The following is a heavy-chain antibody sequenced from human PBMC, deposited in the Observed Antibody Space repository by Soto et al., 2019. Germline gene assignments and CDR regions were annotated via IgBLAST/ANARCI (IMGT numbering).Heavy chain of an antibody. CDR1: GFALSSFA. J-gene: IGHJ4*02. D-gene: IGHD2-2*01. CDR3: AKVRYWSGTSFFAGGELDY. CDR2: INDGGDYT. V-gene: IGHV3-23*01. Sequence: EVQLSESGGGLVQPGGPLRLSCAASGFALSSFAMSWVRQAPGEGLERVSTINDGGDYTYYPDSLKARFTISKDLLKNTLYLEWESLGVDASAAYFCAKVRYWSGTSFFAGGELDYWGQGTPVTVSS.